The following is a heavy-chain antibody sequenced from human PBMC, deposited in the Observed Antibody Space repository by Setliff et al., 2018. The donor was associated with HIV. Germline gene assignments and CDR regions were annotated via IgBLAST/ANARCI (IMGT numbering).Heavy chain of an antibody. CDR3: ARGYCGGGICYSPNWLDP. J-gene: IGHJ5*01. V-gene: IGHV1-18*01. D-gene: IGHD2-15*01. CDR1: GYTFTSYG. CDR2: ISAYNGNT. Sequence: GASVKVSCKASGYTFTSYGISWVRQAPGQGLEWMGWISAYNGNTNYAQKLQGRVTITTDESTSTAYMELSSLRSEDTAVYYCARGYCGGGICYSPNWLDPWGQGTLVTVSS.